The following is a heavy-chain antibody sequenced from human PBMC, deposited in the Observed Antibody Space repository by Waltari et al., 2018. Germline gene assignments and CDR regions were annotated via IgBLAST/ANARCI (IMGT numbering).Heavy chain of an antibody. CDR3: ARGYCSGGSCYSAGY. CDR2: ISYDGRNK. D-gene: IGHD2-15*01. V-gene: IGHV3-30*04. J-gene: IGHJ4*02. CDR1: GFTFSSYA. Sequence: QVQLVESGGGVVQPGRSLRLSCAASGFTFSSYAMHWVRQAPGKGLEWVAVISYDGRNKYYADSVKGRFTISRDNSKNTLYLQMNSLRAEDTAVYYCARGYCSGGSCYSAGYWGQGTLVTVSS.